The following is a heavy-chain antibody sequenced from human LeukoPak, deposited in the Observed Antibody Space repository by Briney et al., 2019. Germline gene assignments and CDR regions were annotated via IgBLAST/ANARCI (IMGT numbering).Heavy chain of an antibody. Sequence: GGSLRLSCAASGFTFSDYYMSWIRQAPGKGLEWVSYISSSGSTIYYADSVKGRFTISRDNAKNSLYLQMNSLRAEDTAVYYCARDRAYYDSSGYYNPDAFDIWGQGTMVTVSS. V-gene: IGHV3-11*01. CDR1: GFTFSDYY. CDR3: ARDRAYYDSSGYYNPDAFDI. J-gene: IGHJ3*02. CDR2: ISSSGSTI. D-gene: IGHD3-22*01.